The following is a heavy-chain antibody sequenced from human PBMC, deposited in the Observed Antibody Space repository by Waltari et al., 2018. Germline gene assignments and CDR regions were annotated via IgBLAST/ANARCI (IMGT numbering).Heavy chain of an antibody. CDR1: GFTFSDPW. J-gene: IGHJ6*02. CDR3: TAGLLASGGMDV. Sequence: EVQLVESGGGLVKTGGSLRLSCAASGFTFSDPWMNWVRQAPGKGLEWVGRINSKIHGGTTDFAAPVKGRFTISRDDSKNTLYLQMNSLKIEDTAVYYCTAGLLASGGMDVLGQGTTVTVSS. CDR2: INSKIHGGTT. D-gene: IGHD3-3*01. V-gene: IGHV3-15*01.